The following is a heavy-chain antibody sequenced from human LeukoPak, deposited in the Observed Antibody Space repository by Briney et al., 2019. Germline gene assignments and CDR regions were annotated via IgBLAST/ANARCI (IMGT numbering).Heavy chain of an antibody. V-gene: IGHV4-59*01. CDR3: ARGAGGYRFDP. CDR2: IYNRGNT. Sequence: PSETLSLTCTVSGGSISDYHWTWIRQPPGKGLEYIGYIYNRGNTFYNPSLKRRVIISAVTSNSQFPLTLSSVSAADTAVYYCARGAGGYRFDPWGQGTLVTVSS. D-gene: IGHD1-1*01. CDR1: GGSISDYH. J-gene: IGHJ5*02.